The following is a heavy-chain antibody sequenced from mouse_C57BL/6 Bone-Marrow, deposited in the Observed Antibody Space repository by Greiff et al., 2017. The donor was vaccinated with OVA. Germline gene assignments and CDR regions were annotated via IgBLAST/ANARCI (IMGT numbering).Heavy chain of an antibody. CDR3: ARQLDYYGSSFYYYAMDY. V-gene: IGHV5-12*01. J-gene: IGHJ4*01. CDR2: ISNGGGST. CDR1: GFTFSDYY. Sequence: EVKLVESGGGLVQPGGSLKLSCAASGFTFSDYYMYWVRQTPEKRLEWVAYISNGGGSTYYPDTVKGRFTISRDNAKNTLYLQMSRLKSEDTAMYYCARQLDYYGSSFYYYAMDYWGQGTSVTVSS. D-gene: IGHD1-1*01.